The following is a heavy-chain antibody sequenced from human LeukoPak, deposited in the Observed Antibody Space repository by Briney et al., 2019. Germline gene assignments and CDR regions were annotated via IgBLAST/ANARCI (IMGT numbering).Heavy chain of an antibody. CDR3: AKHAGYYDNSQGEYFQH. V-gene: IGHV3-7*01. CDR2: IKRDGTDK. Sequence: GGSLRLSCAASGFTFNNYWMSWVRQAPGKGLEWLANIKRDGTDKYYVGSVEGRFTISRDNAKNSLFLQMSSLRAEDTAIYYCAKHAGYYDNSQGEYFQHWGQGTLVTVSS. CDR1: GFTFNNYW. D-gene: IGHD3-22*01. J-gene: IGHJ1*01.